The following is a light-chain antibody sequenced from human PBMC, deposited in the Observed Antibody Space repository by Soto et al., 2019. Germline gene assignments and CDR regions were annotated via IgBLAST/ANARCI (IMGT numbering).Light chain of an antibody. CDR3: AAWDDSPNLRLL. J-gene: IGLJ2*01. V-gene: IGLV1-44*01. CDR1: SSNIGRNS. Sequence: QSVLSQPPSASGTPGQTVTISCSGGSSNIGRNSVDWYQQFPGTAPRLLIYSGDQRPSGVPDRFSGSKSGTSASLAISGLQSADEADYYCAAWDDSPNLRLLFGGGTKVTV. CDR2: SGD.